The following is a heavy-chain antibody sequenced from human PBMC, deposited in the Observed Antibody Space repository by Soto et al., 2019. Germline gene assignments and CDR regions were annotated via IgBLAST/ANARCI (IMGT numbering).Heavy chain of an antibody. V-gene: IGHV1-58*01. D-gene: IGHD7-27*01. CDR2: IVVGSGNT. J-gene: IGHJ3*02. Sequence: QMQLVQSGPEVKKPGTSVKVSCKASGFTFTSSAVQWVRQARGQRLEWIGWIVVGSGNTNYAQKFQERVTITRDMSTSTAYTEMSRRRSEDTAVDYCAADINLGPFDIWGQGTMVTVSS. CDR1: GFTFTSSA. CDR3: AADINLGPFDI.